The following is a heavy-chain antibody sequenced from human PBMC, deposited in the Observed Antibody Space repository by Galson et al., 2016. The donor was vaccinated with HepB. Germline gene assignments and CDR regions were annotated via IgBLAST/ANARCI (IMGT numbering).Heavy chain of an antibody. V-gene: IGHV3-23*01. CDR2: IHLGGNDI. Sequence: SLRLSCAASGFTFSSYAMSWVRQAPGKGLEWVSAIHLGGNDIYYADSVKGRFTIPRDDYNSMLYLPMNSLRAEDTAVYYCTKQEVRTHDYWGQGTLVTVSS. D-gene: IGHD3-22*01. J-gene: IGHJ4*02. CDR1: GFTFSSYA. CDR3: TKQEVRTHDY.